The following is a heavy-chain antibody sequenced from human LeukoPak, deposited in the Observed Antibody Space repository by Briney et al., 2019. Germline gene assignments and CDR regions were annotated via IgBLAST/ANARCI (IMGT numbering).Heavy chain of an antibody. V-gene: IGHV4-34*01. D-gene: IGHD3-22*01. Sequence: PSETLSLTCAVYGGSFNDYYWTWIREPPGKGLEWIGEINLRGSTTYNPSLKSRVTISVDTSKNQFSLKLSSVTAADTAVYYCARTPIYYFDNSGYYNWGQGTLVTVSS. CDR3: ARTPIYYFDNSGYYN. J-gene: IGHJ4*02. CDR2: INLRGST. CDR1: GGSFNDYY.